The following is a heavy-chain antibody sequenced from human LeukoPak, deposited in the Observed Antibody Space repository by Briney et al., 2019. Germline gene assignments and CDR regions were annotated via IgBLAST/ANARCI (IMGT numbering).Heavy chain of an antibody. J-gene: IGHJ4*02. CDR2: IWYDGSNK. V-gene: IGHV3-33*06. CDR1: GFTFSSYG. Sequence: PGRSLRLSCAASGFTFSSYGMRWVRQAPGKGLEWVAVIWYDGSNKYYADSVKGRFTISRDNSKNTLYLQMNSLRAEDTAVYYCAEEFRERRGYDNYYFDYWGQGTLVTVSS. D-gene: IGHD5-12*01. CDR3: AEEFRERRGYDNYYFDY.